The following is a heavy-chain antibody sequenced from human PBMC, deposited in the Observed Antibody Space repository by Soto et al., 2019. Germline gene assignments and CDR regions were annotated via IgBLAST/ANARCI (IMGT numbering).Heavy chain of an antibody. CDR2: IDLTDSYT. J-gene: IGHJ3*02. CDR3: ASRPRWYDSSGYSGSDDAFDI. Sequence: GESLKISCKGSGYSFRNNWITWVRQMPGKGLEWMGRIDLTDSYTSYSPSFQGHVSFSADTSINTAYMELSSLRSEDTAVYYCASRPRWYDSSGYSGSDDAFDIWGQGTMVTVSS. CDR1: GYSFRNNW. D-gene: IGHD3-22*01. V-gene: IGHV5-10-1*01.